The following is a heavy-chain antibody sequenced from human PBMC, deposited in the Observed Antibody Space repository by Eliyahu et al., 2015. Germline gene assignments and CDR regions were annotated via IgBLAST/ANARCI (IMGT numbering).Heavy chain of an antibody. CDR1: GFTFXXCA. CDR2: IWYDGSNK. D-gene: IGHD3-22*01. CDR3: ARDTYFCDNSGYGFDF. Sequence: QVQLVXSGGGLVQPGKSLRLSCAVSGFTFXXCAMHWVRQAPGKGLEWVAIIWYDGSNKYYADSVKGRFTVSRDNSKNTLYLQMDSLRAEDTAVYYCARDTYFCDNSGYGFDFWGQGTLVTVSS. J-gene: IGHJ4*02. V-gene: IGHV3-33*01.